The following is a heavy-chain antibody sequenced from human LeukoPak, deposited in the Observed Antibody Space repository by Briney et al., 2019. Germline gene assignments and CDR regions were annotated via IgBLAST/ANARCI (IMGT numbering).Heavy chain of an antibody. CDR2: IYLDDFET. V-gene: IGHV5-51*01. Sequence: GESLKISCKGSRYSFTKYGIAWVRQMPGKGLECIGIIYLDDFETRYSPSFQGRVTISADKFINTAYLQWSSLKASDTAMYYCAKLKSTGTTIDAFDIWGQGTMVTISS. J-gene: IGHJ3*02. CDR1: RYSFTKYG. D-gene: IGHD1-1*01. CDR3: AKLKSTGTTIDAFDI.